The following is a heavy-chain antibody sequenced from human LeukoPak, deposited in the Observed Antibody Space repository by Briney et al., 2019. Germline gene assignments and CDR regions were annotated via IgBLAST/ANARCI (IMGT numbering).Heavy chain of an antibody. CDR3: ARAGSGRQQLAIDY. J-gene: IGHJ4*02. V-gene: IGHV1-2*02. CDR2: INPNSGGT. CDR1: GYTFTGYY. Sequence: ASVKVSCKAPGYTFTGYYMHWVRQAPGQGLEWMGWINPNSGGTNYAQKFQGRVTMTRDTSISTSYMELSRLRSDDTAVYYCARAGSGRQQLAIDYWGQGTLVTVSS. D-gene: IGHD6-13*01.